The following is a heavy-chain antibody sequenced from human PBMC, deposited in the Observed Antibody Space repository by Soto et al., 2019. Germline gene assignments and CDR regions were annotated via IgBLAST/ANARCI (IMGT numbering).Heavy chain of an antibody. Sequence: SETLSLTCTVSGGSISSYYWRWIRQPAGKGLEWIGRIYTSGSTNYNPSLRSRVTMSVDRSKNQFSLKLSSVAAADTAVYYSAREGIGGGMDVWGQGTTVTVSS. CDR2: IYTSGST. V-gene: IGHV4-4*07. J-gene: IGHJ6*02. CDR1: GGSISSYY. CDR3: AREGIGGGMDV. D-gene: IGHD2-15*01.